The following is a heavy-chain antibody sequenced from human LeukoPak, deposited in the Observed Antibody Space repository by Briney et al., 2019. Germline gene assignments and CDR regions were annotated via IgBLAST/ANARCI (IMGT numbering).Heavy chain of an antibody. D-gene: IGHD6-19*01. V-gene: IGHV4-59*08. J-gene: IGHJ4*02. CDR1: GDSITSFY. CDR3: ARLPVGSEPAY. CDR2: IFHSGTT. Sequence: PSETLSLTCTVSGDSITSFYWSWLRQPPGKGLEWLGLIFHSGTTDYTPSLKTRVTMSIDTSKNQFSLNLSSVTASDTAVYYCARLPVGSEPAYWGPGTLVTVSS.